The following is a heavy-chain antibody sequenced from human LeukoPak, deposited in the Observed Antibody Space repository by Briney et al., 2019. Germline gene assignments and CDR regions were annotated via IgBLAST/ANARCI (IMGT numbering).Heavy chain of an antibody. CDR3: GKGDASGIVN. D-gene: IGHD3-10*01. CDR1: GFTFDEYT. V-gene: IGHV3-43*01. Sequence: GGSLRLSCAASGFTFDEYTMHWVRQPPGKGLEWVSLISWDGGSTYYANSVKGRFTISRDNSKNSLYLQMNSLGSEDTALYYCGKGDASGIVNWGQGTLVTVSS. CDR2: ISWDGGST. J-gene: IGHJ4*02.